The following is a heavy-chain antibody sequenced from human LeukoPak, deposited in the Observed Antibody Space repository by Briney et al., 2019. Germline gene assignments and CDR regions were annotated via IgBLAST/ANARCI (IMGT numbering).Heavy chain of an antibody. J-gene: IGHJ4*02. V-gene: IGHV3-33*01. CDR2: IWYDGSNK. D-gene: IGHD1-14*01. CDR1: GFTFSSYG. CDR3: ARETGPLQPFIDY. Sequence: GGSLRLSCAASGFTFSSYGMHWVRQAPGKGLEWVAVIWYDGSNKYYADSVKGRSTISRDNSKNTLYLQMNSLRAEDTAVYYCARETGPLQPFIDYWGQGTLVTVSS.